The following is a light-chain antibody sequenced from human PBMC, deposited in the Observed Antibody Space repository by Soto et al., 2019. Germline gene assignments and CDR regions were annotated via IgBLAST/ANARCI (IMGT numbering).Light chain of an antibody. V-gene: IGKV1-39*01. J-gene: IGKJ1*01. CDR2: AAS. CDR1: QSIRTY. Sequence: DIQMTQSPSSLSASVGDRDTITCRASQSIRTYLNWYQQKPGKAPKFLLYAASTLQSGVPSRFSGSGSGTDFTLTISSLQPEDFATYYFQQTYSNPRTFGQGTKVEIK. CDR3: QQTYSNPRT.